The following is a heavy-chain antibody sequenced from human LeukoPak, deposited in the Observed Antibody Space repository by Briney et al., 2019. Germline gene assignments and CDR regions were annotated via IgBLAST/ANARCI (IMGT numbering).Heavy chain of an antibody. J-gene: IGHJ6*03. CDR2: INPNSGGT. CDR3: ARVYNWNYHYMDV. Sequence: ASVKVSCKASGYTFTGYYMHWVRQAPGQGPEWMGWINPNSGGTNYAQKFQGRVTMTRDTSISTAYMELSRLRSDDTAVYYCARVYNWNYHYMDVWGKGTTVTVSS. D-gene: IGHD1-20*01. V-gene: IGHV1-2*02. CDR1: GYTFTGYY.